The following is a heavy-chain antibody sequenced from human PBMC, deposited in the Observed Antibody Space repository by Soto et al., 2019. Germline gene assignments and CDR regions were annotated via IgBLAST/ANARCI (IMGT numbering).Heavy chain of an antibody. V-gene: IGHV4-34*01. CDR1: GGSFSDYY. CDR2: INHSGTT. D-gene: IGHD3-9*01. Sequence: QVQLRQWGAGLLKPSETLSLTCAVFGGSFSDYYWTWIRQPPGKGLECIGEINHSGTTSYNPSLKSRLTISVDTSNNQFSLKLSSVTAADTAVYYCARKPISHFFAGYYSVDYWGQGTLVTVSS. CDR3: ARKPISHFFAGYYSVDY. J-gene: IGHJ4*02.